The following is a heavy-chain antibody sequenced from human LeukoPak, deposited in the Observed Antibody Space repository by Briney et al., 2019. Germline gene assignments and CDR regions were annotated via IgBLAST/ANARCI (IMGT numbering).Heavy chain of an antibody. J-gene: IGHJ4*02. CDR1: GASISSSNW. CDR3: AGTGIAAAGTVDY. D-gene: IGHD6-13*01. V-gene: IGHV4-4*02. CDR2: IYHSGST. Sequence: SGTLSLTCTVSGASISSSNWWTWVRQPPGEALEWIGEIYHSGSTNYNPSLKSRVTISVDKSKNQFSLKLSSVTAADTAVYYCAGTGIAAAGTVDYWGQGTLVTVSS.